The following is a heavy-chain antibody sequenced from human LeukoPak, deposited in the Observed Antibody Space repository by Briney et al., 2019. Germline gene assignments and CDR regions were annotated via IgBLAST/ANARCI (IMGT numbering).Heavy chain of an antibody. J-gene: IGHJ4*02. Sequence: GRSLRLSCAASGFTFSSYAMHWVRQAPGKGLEWVALISYDGSNKYYADSVKGRFTISRDNSKNTLYLQMNSLRAEDTAVYYCASYSSSFHYFDYWGQGTLVTVSS. CDR1: GFTFSSYA. V-gene: IGHV3-30-3*01. CDR2: ISYDGSNK. D-gene: IGHD6-13*01. CDR3: ASYSSSFHYFDY.